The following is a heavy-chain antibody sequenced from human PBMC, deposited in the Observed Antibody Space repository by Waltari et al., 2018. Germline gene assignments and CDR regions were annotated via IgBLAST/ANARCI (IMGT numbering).Heavy chain of an antibody. CDR2: INPNSGGT. Sequence: QVQLVQSGAEVKKPGASVKVSCKASGYTFTGYYMHWVRQAPGHGLEWMGWINPNSGGTNYAQKFQGWVTMTRDTSISTAYMELSRLRSDDTAVYYCARVLDLGYSSSWSDAFDIWGQGTMVTVSS. CDR3: ARVLDLGYSSSWSDAFDI. CDR1: GYTFTGYY. J-gene: IGHJ3*02. D-gene: IGHD6-13*01. V-gene: IGHV1-2*04.